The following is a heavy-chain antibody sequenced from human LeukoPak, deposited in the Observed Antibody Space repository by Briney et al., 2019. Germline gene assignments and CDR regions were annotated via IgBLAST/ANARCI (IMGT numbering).Heavy chain of an antibody. CDR1: GGSISSSNW. CDR3: ASLVDTAMAADY. V-gene: IGHV4-4*02. Sequence: SGTLSLTCAVSGGSISSSNWWSWVRQPPGKGLEWIGEIYHSGSTNYNPSLKSRVTISVYKSKNQFSLKLSSVTAADTAVYYCASLVDTAMAADYWGQGTLVTVSS. J-gene: IGHJ4*02. D-gene: IGHD5-18*01. CDR2: IYHSGST.